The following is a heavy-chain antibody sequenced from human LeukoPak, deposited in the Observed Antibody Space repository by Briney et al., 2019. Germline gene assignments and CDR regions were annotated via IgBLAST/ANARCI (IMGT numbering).Heavy chain of an antibody. CDR1: GGSVSSATYY. Sequence: PSETLSLTCTVSGGSVSSATYYWSWIRQPAGKGLEWVGRISTSGSTNYNPSLKSRVTISVDKSKNQFSLKLSSVTAADTAVYYCARASYGAYKLHDFDYWGQGTLVTVSS. J-gene: IGHJ4*02. V-gene: IGHV4-61*02. CDR3: ARASYGAYKLHDFDY. D-gene: IGHD4-17*01. CDR2: ISTSGST.